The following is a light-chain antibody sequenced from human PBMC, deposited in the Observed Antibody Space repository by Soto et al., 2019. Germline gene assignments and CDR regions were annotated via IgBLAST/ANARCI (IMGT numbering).Light chain of an antibody. CDR1: QSVSTY. V-gene: IGKV3-11*01. Sequence: EIVLTQSPATLSLSPGERATLSCRASQSVSTYLSWYQQKPGQAPRLLIYDASSRATGIPARFSGSGSGIDFSLTISSLEPEDFAVYFCQQRSEWPPTFGQGTRLEIK. J-gene: IGKJ5*01. CDR3: QQRSEWPPT. CDR2: DAS.